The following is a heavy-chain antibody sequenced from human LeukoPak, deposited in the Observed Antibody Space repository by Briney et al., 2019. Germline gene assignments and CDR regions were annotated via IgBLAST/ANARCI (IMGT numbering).Heavy chain of an antibody. D-gene: IGHD3-22*01. CDR2: ISAYNGNT. CDR3: ARGVYPVYYYDSSGLMDV. CDR1: GYTFTSYG. J-gene: IGHJ6*02. Sequence: GASVKVSCKASGYTFTSYGISWVRQAPGQGLEWMGWISAYNGNTNYAQKLQGRVTVTTDTSTSTAYMELRSLRSDDTAVYYCARGVYPVYYYDSSGLMDVWGQGTTVTVSS. V-gene: IGHV1-18*01.